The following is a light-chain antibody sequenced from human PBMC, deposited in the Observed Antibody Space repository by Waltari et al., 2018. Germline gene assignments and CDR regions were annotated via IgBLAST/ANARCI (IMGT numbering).Light chain of an antibody. J-gene: IGLJ2*01. V-gene: IGLV3-1*01. Sequence: DLTQPPSVSVSPGQTASITCSGEKLGDKYVSWYQQKPGQSPVLVIHQDNKRPSGIPGRFSGSNSGNTATLTISGTQAVEEADYYCQTWDSSTVLFGGGTKVTVL. CDR1: KLGDKY. CDR2: QDN. CDR3: QTWDSSTVL.